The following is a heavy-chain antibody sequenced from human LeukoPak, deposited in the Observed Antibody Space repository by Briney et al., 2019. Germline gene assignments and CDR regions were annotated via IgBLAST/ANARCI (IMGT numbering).Heavy chain of an antibody. CDR3: ARDYSSGWFPDY. CDR2: INPNSGGT. V-gene: IGHV1-2*02. CDR1: GYTFTGYY. D-gene: IGHD6-19*01. Sequence: GASVKASCKASGYTFTGYYMHWVRQAPGQGLEWMGWINPNSGGTNYAQKFQGRVTMTRDTSISTAYMELSRLRSDDTAVYYCARDYSSGWFPDYWGQGTLVTVSS. J-gene: IGHJ4*02.